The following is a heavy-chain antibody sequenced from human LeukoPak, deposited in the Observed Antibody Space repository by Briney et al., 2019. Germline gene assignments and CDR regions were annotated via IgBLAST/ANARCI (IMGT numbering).Heavy chain of an antibody. CDR2: ISGSGGST. J-gene: IGHJ6*02. CDR3: AKSLGYYYYGMDV. CDR1: GFTFSSYA. D-gene: IGHD3-16*01. Sequence: GGSLRLSCAASGFTFSSYAMSWVRQAPGKGLEWVSAISGSGGSTYYADSVKRRFTISRDNSKNTLYLQMNSLRAEDTAVYYCAKSLGYYYYGMDVWGQGTTVTVSS. V-gene: IGHV3-23*01.